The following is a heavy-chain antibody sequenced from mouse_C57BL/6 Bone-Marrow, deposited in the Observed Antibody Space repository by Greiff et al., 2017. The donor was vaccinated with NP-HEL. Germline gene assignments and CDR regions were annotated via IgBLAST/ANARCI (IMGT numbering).Heavy chain of an antibody. D-gene: IGHD1-1*01. CDR3: ARRAVVAHWYFEV. J-gene: IGHJ1*03. Sequence: EVQLQQSGPGMVKPSQSLSLTCTVTGYSITSGYDWHWIRHFPGNKLEWMGYISYSGSTNYNPSLKSRISITHDTSKNHFFLKLNSVTTEDTATYYCARRAVVAHWYFEVWGTGTTVTVSS. CDR2: ISYSGST. CDR1: GYSITSGYD. V-gene: IGHV3-1*01.